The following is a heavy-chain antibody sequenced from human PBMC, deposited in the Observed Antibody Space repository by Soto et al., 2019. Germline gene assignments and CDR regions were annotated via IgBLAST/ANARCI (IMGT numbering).Heavy chain of an antibody. CDR3: ARLEGLATISYYFDF. CDR1: DDSINSDKYY. D-gene: IGHD3-9*01. V-gene: IGHV4-39*01. J-gene: IGHJ4*02. CDR2: VYYRGNA. Sequence: SETLSLTCSVSDDSINSDKYYWGWIRQPPGKGLEWIGSVYYRGNAYYNPSLQTRVTISLDKSKSQFSLRLNSVTAADSAVYFCARLEGLATISYYFDFWGPGALVTVSS.